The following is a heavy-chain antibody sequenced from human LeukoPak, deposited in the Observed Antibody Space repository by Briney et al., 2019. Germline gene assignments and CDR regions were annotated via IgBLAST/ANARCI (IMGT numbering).Heavy chain of an antibody. Sequence: PSETLSLTCAVYGGSFSGYYWSWIRQPPGKGLEWIGEINHSGSTNYNPSLKSRVAILVDTSKNQFSLKLSSVTAADTAVYYCARGHSPVTTKVSYFQHWGQGTLVTVSS. V-gene: IGHV4-34*01. J-gene: IGHJ1*01. CDR3: ARGHSPVTTKVSYFQH. CDR1: GGSFSGYY. D-gene: IGHD4-17*01. CDR2: INHSGST.